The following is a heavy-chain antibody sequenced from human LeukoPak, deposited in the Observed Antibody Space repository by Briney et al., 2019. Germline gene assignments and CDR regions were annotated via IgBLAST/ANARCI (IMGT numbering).Heavy chain of an antibody. D-gene: IGHD2-15*01. V-gene: IGHV3-7*03. CDR3: AREIYCSPSSCTGGVFDI. J-gene: IGHJ3*02. CDR1: GFTFSNYW. CDR2: MKQDGSQQ. Sequence: GGALRLSCVGSGFTFSNYWMSWVRQAPGKGLEWVANMKQDGSQQHYVDSVKGRFTISRDNSKNTLYLQMNSLRVEDTAVYYCAREIYCSPSSCTGGVFDIWGQGTMVTVSS.